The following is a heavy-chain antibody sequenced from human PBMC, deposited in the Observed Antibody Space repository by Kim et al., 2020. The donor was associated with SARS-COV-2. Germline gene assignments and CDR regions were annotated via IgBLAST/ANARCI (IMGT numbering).Heavy chain of an antibody. Sequence: NYEKKFQGRVTITADESTSTAYMELSSLRSEDTAVYYCASIEGTTGTTAYWGQGTLVTVSS. V-gene: IGHV1-69*01. D-gene: IGHD1-1*01. J-gene: IGHJ4*02. CDR3: ASIEGTTGTTAY.